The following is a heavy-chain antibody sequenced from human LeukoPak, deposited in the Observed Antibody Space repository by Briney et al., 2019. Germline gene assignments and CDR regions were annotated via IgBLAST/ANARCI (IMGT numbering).Heavy chain of an antibody. CDR3: ARGFGDWGLSWFDP. D-gene: IGHD3-10*01. CDR1: GGSVSSGSYY. V-gene: IGHV4-61*01. Sequence: PSETLSLTCTVSGGSVSSGSYYWSWIRQPPGKGLEWIGYIYYNGSAKYNPSLKSRVTISVDTSKNQFSLKLTSVTAADTAVYYCARGFGDWGLSWFDPWGQGTLVTVSS. J-gene: IGHJ5*02. CDR2: IYYNGSA.